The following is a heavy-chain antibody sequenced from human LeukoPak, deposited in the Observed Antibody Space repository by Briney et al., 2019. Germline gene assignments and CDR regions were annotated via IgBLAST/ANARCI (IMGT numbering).Heavy chain of an antibody. CDR1: GFTLTSSA. D-gene: IGHD1-26*01. V-gene: IGHV1-58*02. CDR3: AADGSPSPFDI. J-gene: IGHJ3*02. CDR2: IVVGSGNT. Sequence: SVKVSCKASGFTLTSSAMQWVRQARGQRLEWIGWIVVGSGNTNYAQKFQERVTITRDMSTSTAYMELSSLRSEDTAVYYCAADGSPSPFDIWGQGTMVTVSS.